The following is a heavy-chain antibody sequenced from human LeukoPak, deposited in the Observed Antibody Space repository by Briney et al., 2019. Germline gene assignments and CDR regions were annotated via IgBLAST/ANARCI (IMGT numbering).Heavy chain of an antibody. Sequence: GGSLRLSCAASGFTFSSYEMNWVRQAPGKGLEWVSSISSSSSYIYYADSVKGRFTISRDNAKNSLYLQMNSLRAEDTAVYYCAADAEPVYDFWSGYSSSYMDVWGKGTTVTVSS. D-gene: IGHD3-3*01. CDR3: AADAEPVYDFWSGYSSSYMDV. CDR1: GFTFSSYE. CDR2: ISSSSSYI. J-gene: IGHJ6*03. V-gene: IGHV3-21*01.